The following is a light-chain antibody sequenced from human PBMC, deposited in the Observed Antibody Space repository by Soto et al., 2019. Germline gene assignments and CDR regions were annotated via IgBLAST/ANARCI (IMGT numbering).Light chain of an antibody. CDR2: GTS. J-gene: IGKJ5*01. Sequence: ETVMTQSPATLSLFPGERATLSCRASQSVGSNLAWYQQKPGQAPRILIYGTSTRATGIPDRFSGSGSGTEFTLTISSLQSEDFAVYCCQQSNNWPPITFGQGTRLEI. CDR1: QSVGSN. CDR3: QQSNNWPPIT. V-gene: IGKV3D-15*01.